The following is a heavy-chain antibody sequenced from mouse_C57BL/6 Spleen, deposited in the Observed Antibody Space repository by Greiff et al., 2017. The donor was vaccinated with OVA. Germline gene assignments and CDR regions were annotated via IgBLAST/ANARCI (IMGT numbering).Heavy chain of an antibody. CDR1: GYTFTSYW. Sequence: QVQLQQPGAELVKPGASVKLSCKASGYTFTSYWMQWVKQRPGQGLEWIGEIDPSDSYTNYNQKFKGKATLTVDTSSSTAYMQLSSLTSEDSAVYYCARLGVTTGADWGQGTLVTVSA. CDR2: IDPSDSYT. CDR3: ARLGVTTGAD. D-gene: IGHD2-2*01. J-gene: IGHJ3*01. V-gene: IGHV1-50*01.